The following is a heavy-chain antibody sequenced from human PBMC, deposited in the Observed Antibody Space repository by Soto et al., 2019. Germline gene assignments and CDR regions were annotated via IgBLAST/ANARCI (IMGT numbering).Heavy chain of an antibody. CDR3: ARAESRIAARGVSFEYYYGMEV. CDR1: GGTFSSYA. V-gene: IGHV1-69*13. D-gene: IGHD6-6*01. Sequence: GASVKVSCKASGGTFSSYAISWVRQAPGQGLEWMGGIIPIFGTANYAQKFQGRVTITADESTSTAYMELSSLRSEETAVYYCARAESRIAARGVSFEYYYGMEVWGQGTTATVPP. CDR2: IIPIFGTA. J-gene: IGHJ6*01.